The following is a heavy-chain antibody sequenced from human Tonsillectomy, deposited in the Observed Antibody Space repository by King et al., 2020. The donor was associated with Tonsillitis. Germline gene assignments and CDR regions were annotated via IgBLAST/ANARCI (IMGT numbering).Heavy chain of an antibody. D-gene: IGHD6-13*01. CDR2: IYPRDSDA. Sequence: VQLVESGAEVKKPGESLKISCKGSGYTFTSYWIGWVRQMPGKGLEWMGIIYPRDSDARYSPSFEGQVTISADKSIRTAYLQWSSLKASDSAMYYCARSQGIEVVGTSDAFDIWGQGTLVTVSS. CDR3: ARSQGIEVVGTSDAFDI. V-gene: IGHV5-51*03. CDR1: GYTFTSYW. J-gene: IGHJ3*02.